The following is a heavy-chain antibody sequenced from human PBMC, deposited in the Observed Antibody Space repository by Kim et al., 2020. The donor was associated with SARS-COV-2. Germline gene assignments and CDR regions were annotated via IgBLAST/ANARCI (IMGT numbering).Heavy chain of an antibody. J-gene: IGHJ5*02. Sequence: ASVKVSCKASGYTFTGYYMHWVRQAPGQGLEWMGRINPNSGGTNYAQKFQGRVTMTRDTSISTAYMELSRLRSDDTAVYYCAREGAPRKNWFDPWGQGTLVTVSS. CDR3: AREGAPRKNWFDP. V-gene: IGHV1-2*06. D-gene: IGHD3-16*01. CDR2: INPNSGGT. CDR1: GYTFTGYY.